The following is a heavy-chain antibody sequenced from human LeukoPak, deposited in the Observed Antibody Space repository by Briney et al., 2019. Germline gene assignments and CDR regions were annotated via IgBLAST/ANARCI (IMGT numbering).Heavy chain of an antibody. V-gene: IGHV1-2*02. J-gene: IGHJ4*02. CDR1: GYTFTGYY. Sequence: GASVKVSCKTSGYTFTGYYMHWVRQAPGQGLEWMGWINPNSGGTNYAQKFQGRVTMTRDTSISTVYMELSSLRSEDTAVYYCARVSGYTNYYFDYWGQGTLVTVSS. CDR2: INPNSGGT. D-gene: IGHD5-12*01. CDR3: ARVSGYTNYYFDY.